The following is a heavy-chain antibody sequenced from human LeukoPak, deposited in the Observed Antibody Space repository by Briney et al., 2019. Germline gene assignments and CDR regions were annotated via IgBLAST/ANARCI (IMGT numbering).Heavy chain of an antibody. V-gene: IGHV4-31*03. CDR2: IYYSGST. CDR1: GGSISSGGYY. D-gene: IGHD3-22*01. CDR3: ARAGYDSSGYSMYYFDY. Sequence: PSETLSLTCTVSGGSISSGGYYWSWIRQHPGKGLEWIGYIYYSGSTYYNPSLKSRVTISIDTSKNQFSLKLSSVTAADTAVYYCARAGYDSSGYSMYYFDYWGQGTLVTVSS. J-gene: IGHJ4*02.